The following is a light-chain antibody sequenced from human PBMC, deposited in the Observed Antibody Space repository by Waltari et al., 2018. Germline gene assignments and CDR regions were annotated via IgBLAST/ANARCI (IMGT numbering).Light chain of an antibody. CDR1: GSDIGAFIF. CDR2: EAF. CDR3: CSYAGSNTLV. Sequence: QSALTQPASVSGSPGQSITISCTGSGSDIGAFIFVSWYQQHPGKAPKLLILEAFKRPSGVSDLFSGSKLGNTASLTISGLQAEDEADYYCCSYAGSNTLVFGGGTKLTVL. V-gene: IGLV2-23*01. J-gene: IGLJ2*01.